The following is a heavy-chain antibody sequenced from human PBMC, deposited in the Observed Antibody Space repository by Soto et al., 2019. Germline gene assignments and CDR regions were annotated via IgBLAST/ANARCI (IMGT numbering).Heavy chain of an antibody. Sequence: GGSLRLSCAASGFTFSTYGMNWVRQAPGKGLEWLLSISNSDHYIYYADSVKGRVTSSTDNAKNSLFLQMNSLRGEDTAVYYCARSGLALPYSASHWFDPWGHGTLVTVST. CDR3: ARSGLALPYSASHWFDP. J-gene: IGHJ5*02. V-gene: IGHV3-21*01. CDR2: ISNSDHYI. D-gene: IGHD3-22*01. CDR1: GFTFSTYG.